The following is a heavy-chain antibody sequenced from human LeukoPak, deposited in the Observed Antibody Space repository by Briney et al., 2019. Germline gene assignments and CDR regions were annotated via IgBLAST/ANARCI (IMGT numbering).Heavy chain of an antibody. V-gene: IGHV4-31*01. CDR3: AREHSSSSWFDP. CDR1: GGFISNTGYY. J-gene: IGHJ5*02. Sequence: SQTLSLTCTVSGGFISNTGYYWSWIRQHPGEGLEWIGYIYFSGNYYNPSLKSQVTMSIDTSKNQFSLKLSSVTDADTAVYYCAREHSSSSWFDPWGQGILVTVSS. CDR2: IYFSGN. D-gene: IGHD6-13*01.